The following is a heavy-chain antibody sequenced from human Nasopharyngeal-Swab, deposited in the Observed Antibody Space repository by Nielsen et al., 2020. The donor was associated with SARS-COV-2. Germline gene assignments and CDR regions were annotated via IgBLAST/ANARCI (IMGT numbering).Heavy chain of an antibody. CDR3: ARLSSWFDP. J-gene: IGHJ5*02. Sequence: GESPKTPRKGPGYSLTSYWISRVRQIPGKGPEWMGRIDPSDSYTNYSPSFQGHVPIPADKSISTAYLQWSRLKASVTAMYYCARLSSWFDPWGQRTLVTVSS. CDR2: IDPSDSYT. CDR1: GYSLTSYW. V-gene: IGHV5-10-1*01.